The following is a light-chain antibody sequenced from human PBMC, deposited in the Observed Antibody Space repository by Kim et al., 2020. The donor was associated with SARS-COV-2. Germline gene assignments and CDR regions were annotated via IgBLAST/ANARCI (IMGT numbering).Light chain of an antibody. CDR2: RAS. CDR1: KSVNRN. J-gene: IGKJ4*01. V-gene: IGKV3-15*01. Sequence: EIVMTQSPGTLSVSPGERATLSCRASKSVNRNIAWYQHRPGQPPKLLIYRASTRATGIPARFSAGGSGTEFTLTISSLQSEDFAVYYCQQYETWVTFGGGTKLEIK. CDR3: QQYETWVT.